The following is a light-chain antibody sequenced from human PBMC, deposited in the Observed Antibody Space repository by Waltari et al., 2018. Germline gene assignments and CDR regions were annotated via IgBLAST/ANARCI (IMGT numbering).Light chain of an antibody. J-gene: IGLJ1*01. V-gene: IGLV1-40*01. Sequence: PGQRVTISCIGTDSNLGAGYDVPWYQQFPGSAPKLPIFGNSNRPSGVPDRFSDSKSVNSASLAITGLQAEDEAEYYCQSYDSSLSGDVFGPGTKVTGL. CDR3: QSYDSSLSGDV. CDR2: GNS. CDR1: DSNLGAGYD.